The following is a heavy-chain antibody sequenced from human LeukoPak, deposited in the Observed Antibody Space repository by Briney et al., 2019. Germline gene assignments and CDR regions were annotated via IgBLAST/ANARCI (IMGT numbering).Heavy chain of an antibody. V-gene: IGHV1-46*01. CDR3: ARDESTSILWW. CDR1: GYTFINYY. CDR2: INPSGGST. Sequence: GASVKVSCKASGYTFINYYMHWVRQAPGQGLEWMGIINPSGGSTSCAQKFQGRVTMTRDTSTSTVYMELSSLRSEDTAVYYCARDESTSILWWWGQGTLVTVSS. J-gene: IGHJ1*01. D-gene: IGHD2-21*01.